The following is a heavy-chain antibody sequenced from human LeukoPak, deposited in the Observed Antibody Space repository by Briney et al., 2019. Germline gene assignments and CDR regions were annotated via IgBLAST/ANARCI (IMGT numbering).Heavy chain of an antibody. CDR1: GGTFSSYA. D-gene: IGHD2-2*02. Sequence: SVKVSCKASGGTFSSYAISWVRQAPGQGLEWMGGIIPIFGTANYAQKFQGRVTITTDESTSTAYMELRSLRSDDTAVYYCARDSKGYNFFDYWGQETLVTVSS. CDR3: ARDSKGYNFFDY. J-gene: IGHJ4*02. CDR2: IIPIFGTA. V-gene: IGHV1-69*05.